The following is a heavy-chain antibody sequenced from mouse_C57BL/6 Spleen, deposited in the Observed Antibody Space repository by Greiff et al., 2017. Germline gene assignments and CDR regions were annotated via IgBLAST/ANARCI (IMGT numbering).Heavy chain of an antibody. J-gene: IGHJ4*01. CDR1: GYTFTSYW. V-gene: IGHV1-69*01. CDR2: LDPSDSST. CDR3: ARGSWDAMGY. Sequence: QVQLQQPGAELVMPGASVKLSCKASGYTFTSYWMHWVKQRPGQSLEWIGELDPSDSSTNYNQKFKGKSTLTVDKSSSTAYVQLRSLTSGDSAGYDCARGSWDAMGYWGQGTSVSVSS. D-gene: IGHD4-1*01.